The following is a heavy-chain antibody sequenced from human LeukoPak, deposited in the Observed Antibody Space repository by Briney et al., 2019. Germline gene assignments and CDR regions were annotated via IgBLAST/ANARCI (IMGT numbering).Heavy chain of an antibody. CDR1: GYSFTSYG. V-gene: IGHV1-18*01. CDR3: AREECSIGVCYPSGY. Sequence: GASVKVSCKASGYSFTSYGISWVRQAPGQGLEWRGWISTYNANTNYALKLQGRVTLTTDTSTSTAYMELKSLRSDDTAVYYCAREECSIGVCYPSGYWGQGTLVTVSS. D-gene: IGHD2-8*01. J-gene: IGHJ4*02. CDR2: ISTYNANT.